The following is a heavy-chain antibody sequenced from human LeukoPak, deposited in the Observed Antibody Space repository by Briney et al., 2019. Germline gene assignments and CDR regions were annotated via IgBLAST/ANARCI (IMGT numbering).Heavy chain of an antibody. Sequence: PGGSLRLSCAASGFTFGTYAMSWVRRAPGKGLEWVSGISGSGGSTYHADSVKGRFTISRDNSKNTLHLQMNSLRADDTAVYYCAKDRVVVIPAAFDYWGQGTLVTVSS. J-gene: IGHJ4*02. CDR1: GFTFGTYA. CDR2: ISGSGGST. V-gene: IGHV3-23*01. D-gene: IGHD2-2*01. CDR3: AKDRVVVIPAAFDY.